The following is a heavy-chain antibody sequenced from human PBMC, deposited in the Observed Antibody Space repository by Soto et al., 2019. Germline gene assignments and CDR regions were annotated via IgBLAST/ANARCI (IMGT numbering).Heavy chain of an antibody. V-gene: IGHV3-20*04. CDR1: GLTFDHDG. CDR2: INWNGGST. Sequence: GGCLRPSCAAAGLTFDHDGRSMINQTPGKVLEWVSGINWNGGSTGYADSVKGRFTISRDNAKNSLYLQMNSLRSEDTALYYCARNDFWSARPYDYWGQGTLVTVSS. J-gene: IGHJ4*02. D-gene: IGHD3-3*01. CDR3: ARNDFWSARPYDY.